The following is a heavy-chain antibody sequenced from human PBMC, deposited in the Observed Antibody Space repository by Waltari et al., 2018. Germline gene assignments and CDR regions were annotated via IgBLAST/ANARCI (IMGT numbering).Heavy chain of an antibody. D-gene: IGHD6-19*01. CDR2: INHSGST. CDR3: ARVSGWYFSPLDY. J-gene: IGHJ4*02. CDR1: GGSFSGYY. Sequence: QVQLQQWGAGLLKPSETLSLTCAVYGGSFSGYYWSWIRQPPGKGLEWIGEINHSGSTNYNPSLNSRVTISVDTSKNQFSLKLSSVTAADTAVYYCARVSGWYFSPLDYWGQGTLVTVSS. V-gene: IGHV4-34*01.